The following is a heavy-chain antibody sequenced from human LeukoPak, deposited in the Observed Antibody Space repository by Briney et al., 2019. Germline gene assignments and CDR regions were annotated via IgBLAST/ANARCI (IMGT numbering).Heavy chain of an antibody. CDR2: ISGSGGST. V-gene: IGHV3-23*01. Sequence: GGSLRLSCAASGFTFSSYAMSWVRQAPGKGLEWVSAISGSGGSTYYADSVKGRFTISRDNSKNTLYLQMNSLRAEDTAVYYCAKVFSSSWTYYYYGMDVWGQGTTVTVSS. D-gene: IGHD6-13*01. J-gene: IGHJ6*02. CDR1: GFTFSSYA. CDR3: AKVFSSSWTYYYYGMDV.